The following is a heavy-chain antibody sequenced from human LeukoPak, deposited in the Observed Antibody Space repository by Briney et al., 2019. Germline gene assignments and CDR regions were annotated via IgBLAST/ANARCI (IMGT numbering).Heavy chain of an antibody. CDR2: INPNGGDT. CDR1: GYTFTGYY. Sequence: ASVKVSCKASGYTFTGYYIHWVRQAPGQGLEWMGWINPNGGDTNYVQKFQGRVTMTRDTSISTAYMAPSRLKYDDTAVYYCAREYYYASGNYYNRIDYWGQGTLVTVSS. CDR3: AREYYYASGNYYNRIDY. D-gene: IGHD3-10*01. V-gene: IGHV1-2*02. J-gene: IGHJ4*02.